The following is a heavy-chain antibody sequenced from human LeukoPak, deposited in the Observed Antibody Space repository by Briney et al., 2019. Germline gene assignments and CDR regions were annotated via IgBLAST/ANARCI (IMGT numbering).Heavy chain of an antibody. V-gene: IGHV4-4*02. Sequence: SGTLSLTCGVSGGSIITSNWWSWVRQPPGKGLEWIGEIFHSGIINYNPSLKSRVTISVDKSKNQFSLRLNSVTAADTAVYYCARDPRGVAMVRGASYGMDIWGQGTSATVSS. CDR2: IFHSGII. J-gene: IGHJ6*02. CDR3: ARDPRGVAMVRGASYGMDI. D-gene: IGHD3-10*01. CDR1: GGSIITSNW.